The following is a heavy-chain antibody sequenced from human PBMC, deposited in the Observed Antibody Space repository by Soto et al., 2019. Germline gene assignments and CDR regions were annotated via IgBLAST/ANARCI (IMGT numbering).Heavy chain of an antibody. J-gene: IGHJ4*02. V-gene: IGHV3-9*01. Sequence: GGSLRLSCAASGFTFDDYAMHWVRQAPGKGLEWVSGISWNSGSIGYADSVKGRFTISRDNAKNSLYLQMNSLRAEDTALYYCAKDRGGITIFGVVTYYFDYWGQGTLVTVSS. D-gene: IGHD3-3*01. CDR2: ISWNSGSI. CDR3: AKDRGGITIFGVVTYYFDY. CDR1: GFTFDDYA.